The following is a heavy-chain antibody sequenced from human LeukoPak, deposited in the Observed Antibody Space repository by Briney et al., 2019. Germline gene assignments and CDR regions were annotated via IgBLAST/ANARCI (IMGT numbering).Heavy chain of an antibody. V-gene: IGHV4-4*07. J-gene: IGHJ5*02. CDR3: ARVRDSYGYWRGTYTPDDNWFDP. CDR2: IYTSGST. D-gene: IGHD5-18*01. Sequence: SETLSLTCTVSGGSISSYYWSWIRQPAGKGLEWIGRIYTSGSTNYNPSLKSRVTMSVDTSKNQFSLKLSSVTAADTAVYYCARVRDSYGYWRGTYTPDDNWFDPWGQGTLVTVSS. CDR1: GGSISSYY.